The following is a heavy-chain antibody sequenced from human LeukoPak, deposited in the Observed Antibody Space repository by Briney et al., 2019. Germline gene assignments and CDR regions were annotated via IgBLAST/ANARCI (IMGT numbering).Heavy chain of an antibody. J-gene: IGHJ4*02. CDR1: GGSISGFY. D-gene: IGHD6-19*01. Sequence: PSETLSLTCTVSGGSISGFYWSWIRQPPGQGLEWIGYIYSSGSTNYNPSLKSRVTISVDTSANHFSLNLSSVTAADTAMYYCARHLNSGWYPYFDYWGQGTLVTVSS. CDR3: ARHLNSGWYPYFDY. V-gene: IGHV4-59*08. CDR2: IYSSGST.